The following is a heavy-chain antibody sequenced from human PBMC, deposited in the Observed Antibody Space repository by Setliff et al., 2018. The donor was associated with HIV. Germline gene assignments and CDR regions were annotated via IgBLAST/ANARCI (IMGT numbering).Heavy chain of an antibody. V-gene: IGHV4-38-2*01. CDR1: GYSISSGYY. Sequence: SETLSLTCAVSGYSISSGYYRGWIRQPPGKGLEWIGTIYHSGSTYYNPSLKSRVTISVDTSKNQYSLRLSSVTAADSAVYYCARRRETIVVVIGIPNWYFDLWGRGTLVTVSS. D-gene: IGHD2-21*01. J-gene: IGHJ2*01. CDR2: IYHSGST. CDR3: ARRRETIVVVIGIPNWYFDL.